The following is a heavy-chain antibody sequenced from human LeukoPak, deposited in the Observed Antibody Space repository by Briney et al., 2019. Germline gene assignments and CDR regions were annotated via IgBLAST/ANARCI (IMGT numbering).Heavy chain of an antibody. CDR3: ARGGMTYWYFAL. J-gene: IGHJ2*01. Sequence: PSETLSLTYIISGGTICRYNTTSIRQSPGKGLEWIGYIYYSGSTSYNPSLKSRVTISVDTSKNQFSLKLSSVTAADTAVYYCARGGMTYWYFALWGRGTLVTVSS. CDR2: IYYSGST. V-gene: IGHV4-59*01. CDR1: GGTICRYN.